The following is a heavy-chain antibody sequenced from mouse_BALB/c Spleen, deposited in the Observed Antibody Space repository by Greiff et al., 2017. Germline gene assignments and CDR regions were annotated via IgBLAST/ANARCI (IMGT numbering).Heavy chain of an antibody. Sequence: VKLEESGPGLVAPSQSLSITCTVSGFSLTSYGVHWVRQPPGKGLEWLGVIWAGGSTNYNSALMSRLSISKDNSKSQVFLKMNSLQTDDTAMYYCARDRYGTPFAYWGQGTLVTVSA. J-gene: IGHJ3*01. CDR3: ARDRYGTPFAY. CDR2: IWAGGST. CDR1: GFSLTSYG. V-gene: IGHV2-9*02. D-gene: IGHD1-1*01.